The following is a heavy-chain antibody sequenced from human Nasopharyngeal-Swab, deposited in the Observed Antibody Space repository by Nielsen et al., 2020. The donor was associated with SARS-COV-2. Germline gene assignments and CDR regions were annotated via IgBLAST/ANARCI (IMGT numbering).Heavy chain of an antibody. CDR2: INHSGST. CDR1: GGSFSGYY. V-gene: IGHV4-34*01. J-gene: IGHJ6*02. D-gene: IGHD2-2*01. CDR3: ASHPGYCSSTSCYAPSYGMDV. Sequence: SETLSLTCAVYGGSFSGYYWSWIRQPPGKGLEWIGEINHSGSTNYNPSLKSRVTISVDTSKNQFSLKLSSVTAADTAVYYCASHPGYCSSTSCYAPSYGMDVWGQGTTVTVSS.